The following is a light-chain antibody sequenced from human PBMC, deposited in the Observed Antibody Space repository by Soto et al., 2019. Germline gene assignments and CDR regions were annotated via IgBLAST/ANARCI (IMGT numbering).Light chain of an antibody. CDR3: QQYGSSPRT. Sequence: EIVLTQSPGTLSLSPGERVTLSCRASQSVSSSYLAWYQQKPGQAPRLLIYGASSRATGIPDRFSGSGSGTDFTLTISRLEPEDFAVYYCQQYGSSPRTFGQGIKVEIK. V-gene: IGKV3-20*01. CDR2: GAS. CDR1: QSVSSSY. J-gene: IGKJ1*01.